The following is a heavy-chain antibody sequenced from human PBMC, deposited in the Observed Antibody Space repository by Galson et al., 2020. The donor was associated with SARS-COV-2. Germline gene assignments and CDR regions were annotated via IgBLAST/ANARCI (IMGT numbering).Heavy chain of an antibody. CDR3: ARGPSLHGTISHDY. D-gene: IGHD3-3*01. J-gene: IGHJ4*02. CDR2: TRNKVNSYTT. Sequence: GGSLRLSCAASGFTFSDHHMDWVRQAPGKGLEWVGRTRNKVNSYTTEYAASVRGRLTVSRDESKNSMYLQMNSLSIVDTAVYYCARGPSLHGTISHDYWGQGTLVTVSS. CDR1: GFTFSDHH. V-gene: IGHV3-72*01.